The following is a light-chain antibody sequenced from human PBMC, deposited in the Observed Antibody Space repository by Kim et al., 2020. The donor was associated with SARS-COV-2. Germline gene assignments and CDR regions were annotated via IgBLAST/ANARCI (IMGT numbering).Light chain of an antibody. CDR3: QQYKA. J-gene: IGKJ1*01. CDR1: QSISPW. CDR2: NAS. Sequence: PSALSASVGDRVTITCRASQSISPWLAWYQQKPGKAPKLLIYNASSLESGVPSRFRGSGSGTEFTLTISSLQPDDFATYYCQQYKAFGQGTKVDIK. V-gene: IGKV1-5*03.